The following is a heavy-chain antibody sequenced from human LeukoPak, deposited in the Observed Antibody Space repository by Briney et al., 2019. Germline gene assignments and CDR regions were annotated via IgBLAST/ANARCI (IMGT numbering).Heavy chain of an antibody. Sequence: GSLRLSCAASGFTFRSHAFHWVRQAPGKGLEWVAVISYDGSNKYYADSVKGRFTISRDNSKNTLYLQMSSLRAEDTAVYYCARGPLYYSDSRGNPGDHWGQGTLVTVSS. CDR1: GFTFRSHA. CDR3: ARGPLYYSDSRGNPGDH. D-gene: IGHD3-22*01. CDR2: ISYDGSNK. V-gene: IGHV3-30*04. J-gene: IGHJ4*02.